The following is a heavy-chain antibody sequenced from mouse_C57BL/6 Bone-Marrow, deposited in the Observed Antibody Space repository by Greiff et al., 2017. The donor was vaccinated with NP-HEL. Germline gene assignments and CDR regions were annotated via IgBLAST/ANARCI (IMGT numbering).Heavy chain of an antibody. J-gene: IGHJ2*01. CDR2: IYIGNGYT. Sequence: VQLKESGAELVRPGSSVKMSCKTSGYTFTSYGINWVKQRPGQGLEWIGYIYIGNGYTEYNEKFKGKATLTSDTSSSTAYMQLSSLTSEDSAIYFCARGNIYYYGSSYSFDYWGQGTTLTVSS. CDR1: GYTFTSYG. D-gene: IGHD1-1*01. CDR3: ARGNIYYYGSSYSFDY. V-gene: IGHV1-58*01.